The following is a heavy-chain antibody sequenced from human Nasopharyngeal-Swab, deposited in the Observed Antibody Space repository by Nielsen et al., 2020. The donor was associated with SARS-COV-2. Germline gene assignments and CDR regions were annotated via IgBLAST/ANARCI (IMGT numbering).Heavy chain of an antibody. J-gene: IGHJ3*02. Sequence: VRQAPGKGLEWVAVIWYDGSNKYYADSAKGRFTISRDNSKNTLYLQMNSLRAEDTAVYYCARDPPGGSGSYAFDIWGQGTMVTVSS. CDR3: ARDPPGGSGSYAFDI. V-gene: IGHV3-33*01. D-gene: IGHD3-10*01. CDR2: IWYDGSNK.